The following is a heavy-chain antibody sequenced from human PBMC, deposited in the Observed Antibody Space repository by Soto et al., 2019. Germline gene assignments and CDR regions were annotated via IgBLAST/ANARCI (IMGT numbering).Heavy chain of an antibody. V-gene: IGHV3-21*01. CDR3: ARELRPYFDY. CDR1: GFTFSSYS. Sequence: GGSLRLSCAASGFTFSSYSMNWVRQAPGKGLEWVSSISSSSSYIYYADSVKGRLTISRDNAKNSLYLQMNSLRAEDTAVYYCARELRPYFDYWGQGTLVTVSS. D-gene: IGHD4-17*01. CDR2: ISSSSSYI. J-gene: IGHJ4*02.